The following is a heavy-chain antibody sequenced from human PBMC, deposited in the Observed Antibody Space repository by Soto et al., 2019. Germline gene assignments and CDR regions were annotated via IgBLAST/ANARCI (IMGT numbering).Heavy chain of an antibody. CDR3: AKDRQTDGLWAFDH. D-gene: IGHD3-16*01. V-gene: IGHV3-23*01. CDR2: IYGNGGGI. CDR1: GFTFSTYA. Sequence: EVQLLESGGGLVQPGGSLRLSCAASGFTFSTYAMNWVRQAPGKGLEWVSGIYGNGGGISYGDSVKGRFTISRDNSNKLLYLQMHRLRVEDTAVYYCAKDRQTDGLWAFDHWGQGTLVTVSS. J-gene: IGHJ4*02.